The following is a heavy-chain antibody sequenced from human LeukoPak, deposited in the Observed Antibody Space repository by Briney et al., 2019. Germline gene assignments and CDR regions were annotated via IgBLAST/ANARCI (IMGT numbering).Heavy chain of an antibody. CDR3: ARVGGSYLVLDY. J-gene: IGHJ4*02. CDR1: GGSISSYY. V-gene: IGHV4-59*12. CDR2: INHSGST. Sequence: SETLSLTCTVSGGSISSYYWNWIRQPPGKGLEWIGEINHSGSTNYNPSLKSRVTMSVDTSKNQFSLKLSSVTAADTAVYYCARVGGSYLVLDYWGQGTLVTVSS. D-gene: IGHD1-26*01.